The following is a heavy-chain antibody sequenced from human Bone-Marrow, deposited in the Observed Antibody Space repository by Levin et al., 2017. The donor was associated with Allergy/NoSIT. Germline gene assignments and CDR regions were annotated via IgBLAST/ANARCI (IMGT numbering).Heavy chain of an antibody. CDR3: ARDKDTGYSSSWDTIFDY. CDR1: GFTFSTFE. J-gene: IGHJ4*02. D-gene: IGHD6-13*01. V-gene: IGHV3-48*03. CDR2: ISSRGTNM. Sequence: AGGSLRLSCAASGFTFSTFEMHWVRQAPGKGLEWISYISSRGTNMHYEASVQGRFTISRDNAKNSLSLQMNSLRAEDTAIYYCARDKDTGYSSSWDTIFDYWGQGTPVTVSS.